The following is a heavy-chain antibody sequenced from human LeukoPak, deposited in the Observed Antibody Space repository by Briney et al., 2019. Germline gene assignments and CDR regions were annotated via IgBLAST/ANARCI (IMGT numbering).Heavy chain of an antibody. CDR2: IRYDGGNK. V-gene: IGHV3-30*02. CDR3: AKDLGQQQRVLQY. D-gene: IGHD6-13*01. J-gene: IGHJ4*02. Sequence: GGSLRLSCAVSGLTFSSYGMHWVRQAPGGGLEWVGFIRYDGGNKYYADSVKGRFTISRDNSKNTLYLQMNSLRAEDTAVYYCAKDLGQQQRVLQYWGQGTLVTVSS. CDR1: GLTFSSYG.